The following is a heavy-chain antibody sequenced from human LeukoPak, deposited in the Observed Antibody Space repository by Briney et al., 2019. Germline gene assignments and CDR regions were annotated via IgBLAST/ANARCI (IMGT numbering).Heavy chain of an antibody. Sequence: GGSLRLSCAASGFTFSDYYMSWIRQAPGKGLEWVSYISSSGSTIYYADSVKGRFTISRDNAKNSLYLQMNSLRAEDTAVYYCASDFRSGYYTADYWGQGTLVTVSS. CDR3: ASDFRSGYYTADY. CDR2: ISSSGSTI. J-gene: IGHJ4*02. D-gene: IGHD3-3*01. V-gene: IGHV3-11*04. CDR1: GFTFSDYY.